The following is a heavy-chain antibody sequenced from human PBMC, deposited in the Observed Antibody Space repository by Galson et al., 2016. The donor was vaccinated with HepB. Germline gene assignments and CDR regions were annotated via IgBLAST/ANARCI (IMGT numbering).Heavy chain of an antibody. CDR2: SSADNAKR. CDR1: DYSFTTYA. D-gene: IGHD4-17*01. Sequence: SVKVSCKAPDYSFTTYAINWVRQAPGQGLEWMGWSSADNAKRNYAQKFLGRVTMTTGTSTKTGYMELRSLSSDDTAMYYCATDYGDYDGDFWGQGTLVTVSP. CDR3: ATDYGDYDGDF. J-gene: IGHJ4*02. V-gene: IGHV1-18*01.